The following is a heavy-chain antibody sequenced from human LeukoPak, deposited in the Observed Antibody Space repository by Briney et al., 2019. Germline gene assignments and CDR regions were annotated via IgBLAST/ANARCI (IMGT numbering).Heavy chain of an antibody. Sequence: GGSLKLSCAASGFSLKDYYFSWIRQAQGKGLDGFSFINVNGGAMYYADFVKGRFTISRDNAKSSLYLEMNSLRVEDTAVYYCARGPRILAAGSYYFDYWGQGSLVTVSS. V-gene: IGHV3-11*01. CDR1: GFSLKDYY. CDR3: ARGPRILAAGSYYFDY. D-gene: IGHD6-13*01. CDR2: INVNGGAM. J-gene: IGHJ4*02.